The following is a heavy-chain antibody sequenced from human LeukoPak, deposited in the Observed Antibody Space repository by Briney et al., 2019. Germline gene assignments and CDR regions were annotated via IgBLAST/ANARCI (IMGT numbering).Heavy chain of an antibody. J-gene: IGHJ6*02. CDR1: GGSISSGGYY. CDR3: ARVPAATTYYYYGMDV. CDR2: IYYSGST. D-gene: IGHD2-2*01. V-gene: IGHV4-31*03. Sequence: PSQTLSLTCTVSGGSISSGGYYWSWIRQHPGKGLEWIGYIYYSGSTYYNPSLKSRVTISVDTSKNQFSLKLSSVTAADTAVYYCARVPAATTYYYYGMDVWGQGTTVTVSS.